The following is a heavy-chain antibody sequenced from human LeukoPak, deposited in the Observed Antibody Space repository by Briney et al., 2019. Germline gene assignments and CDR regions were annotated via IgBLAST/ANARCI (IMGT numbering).Heavy chain of an antibody. V-gene: IGHV1-2*02. CDR2: INPNSGGT. Sequence: ASVKVSCKASGYTFTGYYTHWVRQAPGQGLEWMGWINPNSGGTNYAQKFQGRVTMTRDTSISTAYMELSRLRSDDTAVYYCATDQTPSTIAVPGTVFDYWGQGTLVPVSS. D-gene: IGHD6-19*01. CDR3: ATDQTPSTIAVPGTVFDY. CDR1: GYTFTGYY. J-gene: IGHJ4*02.